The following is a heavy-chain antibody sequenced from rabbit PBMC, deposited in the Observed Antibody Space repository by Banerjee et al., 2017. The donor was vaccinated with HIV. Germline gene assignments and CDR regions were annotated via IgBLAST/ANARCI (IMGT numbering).Heavy chain of an antibody. D-gene: IGHD8-1*01. CDR1: GFSFSSYYY. Sequence: QEQLEESGGGLVQPEGSLTLTCTASGFSFSSYYYMGWVRQAPGKGLEWIGDIYAGDGSTYYASWAKGRLTISKTSSTTVTLQMTSLTAADTATYFCARGNTAGGSGWNFNLWGPGTLVTVS. V-gene: IGHV1S45*01. J-gene: IGHJ4*01. CDR3: ARGNTAGGSGWNFNL. CDR2: IYAGDGST.